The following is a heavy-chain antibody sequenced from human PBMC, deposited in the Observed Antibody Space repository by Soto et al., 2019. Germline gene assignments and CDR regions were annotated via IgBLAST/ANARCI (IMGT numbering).Heavy chain of an antibody. Sequence: GGSLRLSCAASGFTFSSYAMHWVRQAPGKGLEWVAVISYDGSNKYYADSVKGRFTISRDNSKNTLYLQMNSLRAEDTAVYYCARGAYYYGSGSYAFGIRGQGTMVT. CDR3: ARGAYYYGSGSYAFGI. J-gene: IGHJ3*02. CDR2: ISYDGSNK. D-gene: IGHD3-10*01. CDR1: GFTFSSYA. V-gene: IGHV3-30-3*01.